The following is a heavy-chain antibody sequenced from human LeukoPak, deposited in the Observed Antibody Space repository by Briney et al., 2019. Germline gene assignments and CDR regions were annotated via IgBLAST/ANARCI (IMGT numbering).Heavy chain of an antibody. V-gene: IGHV3-21*01. CDR3: ARETFCTNTTCPIGDHFDY. D-gene: IGHD2-2*01. CDR1: GFTFDDYA. CDR2: ISSSSRYI. J-gene: IGHJ4*02. Sequence: NPGGSLRLSCAASGFTFDDYAMHWVRQAPGKGLEWVSSISSSSRYIYYADSLKGRFTISRDNAKNSLYLQMNSLRAEDTAVYYCARETFCTNTTCPIGDHFDYWGQGTLVTVSS.